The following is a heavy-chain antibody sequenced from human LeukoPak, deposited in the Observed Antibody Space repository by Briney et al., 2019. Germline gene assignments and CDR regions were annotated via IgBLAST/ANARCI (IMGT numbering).Heavy chain of an antibody. CDR1: GGSISSGGYY. CDR2: IYYSGST. D-gene: IGHD3-22*01. V-gene: IGHV4-31*03. J-gene: IGHJ5*02. CDR3: ARAVGWPWGYYDSSGYYKDQQGFDP. Sequence: SETLSLTCTVSGGSISSGGYYWSWIRQHPGKGLEWIGYIYYSGSTYYNPSLKSRVTISVDTSKNQFSLKLSSVTAADTAVYYCARAVGWPWGYYDSSGYYKDQQGFDPWGQGTLVTVSS.